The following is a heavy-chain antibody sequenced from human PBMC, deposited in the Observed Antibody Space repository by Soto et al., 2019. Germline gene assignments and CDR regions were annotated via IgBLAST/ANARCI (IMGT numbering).Heavy chain of an antibody. Sequence: EVQLVESGGDLVQPGGSLRLSCAASGLSFDDYAMHWVRQAPGKGLEWVSGINWNSGGIAYADSVKGRFTISRDNAKNSLYLRMNSLRPEDTALYYCAKGSIVVVEAPIDFWGQGTLVIVSS. V-gene: IGHV3-9*01. CDR3: AKGSIVVVEAPIDF. CDR2: INWNSGGI. CDR1: GLSFDDYA. D-gene: IGHD2-2*01. J-gene: IGHJ4*02.